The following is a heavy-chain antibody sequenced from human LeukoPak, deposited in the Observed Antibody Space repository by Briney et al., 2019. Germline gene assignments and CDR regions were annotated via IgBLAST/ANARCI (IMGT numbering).Heavy chain of an antibody. J-gene: IGHJ4*02. V-gene: IGHV4-59*01. CDR1: GGSISSY. Sequence: KPSETLSLTCTVSGGSISSYWSWIRQSPGKGLEWIGYIYFTGTTNYNPSLKSRLTISIDTSRNQFSLKLSSATAADTAIYYCVNGGSYLTKWGRGTLVTVSS. CDR2: IYFTGTT. D-gene: IGHD3-10*01. CDR3: VNGGSYLTK.